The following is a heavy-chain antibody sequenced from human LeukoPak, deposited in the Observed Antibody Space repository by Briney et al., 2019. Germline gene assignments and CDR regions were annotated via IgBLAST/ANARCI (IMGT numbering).Heavy chain of an antibody. Sequence: GGSLRLSCAASGFTFSDYYMSWIRQAPGKGLEWVSYISSSSSYIYYADSVKGRFTISRDNAKNSLYLQMNSLRAEDTAVYYCAISGGGNAVAGYYYYYYMDVWGKGTTVTVSS. J-gene: IGHJ6*03. CDR2: ISSSSSYI. CDR3: AISGGGNAVAGYYYYYYMDV. V-gene: IGHV3-11*06. CDR1: GFTFSDYY. D-gene: IGHD6-19*01.